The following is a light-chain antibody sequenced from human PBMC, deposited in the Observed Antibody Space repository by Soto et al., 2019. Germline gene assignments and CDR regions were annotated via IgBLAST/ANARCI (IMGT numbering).Light chain of an antibody. V-gene: IGLV1-51*01. CDR2: DNN. CDR1: SSNIGNNY. CDR3: GTWDSSLNGVV. Sequence: QSVLTQPPSVSAAPGQRVTISCSGSSSNIGNNYVSWYRQLPGTAPKLLIYDNNRRPSGISDRFSGSKSGTSANLDITGLQTGDEADYYCGTWDSSLNGVVFGGGTKLTVL. J-gene: IGLJ2*01.